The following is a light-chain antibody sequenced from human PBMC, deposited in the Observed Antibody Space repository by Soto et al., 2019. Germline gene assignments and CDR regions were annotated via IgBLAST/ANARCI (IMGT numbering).Light chain of an antibody. CDR1: SRDVGGYNY. V-gene: IGLV2-8*01. Sequence: QSVLTQLPSASGSPGQSVTISCTGTSRDVGGYNYVSWYQQHPGKAPKLTIYEVTKRPSGVPDRFSGSKSGNAASLTVSGLQAADEADYYCSSFAGTDILVFGGGTQVTVL. CDR2: EVT. CDR3: SSFAGTDILV. J-gene: IGLJ2*01.